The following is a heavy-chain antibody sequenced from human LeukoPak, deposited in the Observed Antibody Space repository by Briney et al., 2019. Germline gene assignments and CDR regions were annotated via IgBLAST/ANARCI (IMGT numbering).Heavy chain of an antibody. Sequence: GASVKVSCKVSGYTLTELSMHWVRQAPGKGLEWMGGFDPEDGETIYAQKFQGRVTMTEDTSTDTAYMELSSLRVEDTAVYYCAKPLHSVITSDAFDIWGQGTMVTVSS. CDR1: GYTLTELS. V-gene: IGHV1-24*01. J-gene: IGHJ3*02. D-gene: IGHD3-22*01. CDR3: AKPLHSVITSDAFDI. CDR2: FDPEDGET.